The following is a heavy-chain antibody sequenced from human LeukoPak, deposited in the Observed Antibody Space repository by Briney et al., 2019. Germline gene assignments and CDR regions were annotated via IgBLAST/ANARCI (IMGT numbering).Heavy chain of an antibody. D-gene: IGHD3-10*01. Sequence: SETLSLTCTVSGGSISSYYWSWIRQPPGKGLEWIGYIYYSGSTNYNPSLKSRVTISVDTSKNQFSLKLSSVTAADTAVYYCATSTLWFAELAAFDIWGPGTMVTVSS. V-gene: IGHV4-59*08. CDR2: IYYSGST. CDR3: ATSTLWFAELAAFDI. CDR1: GGSISSYY. J-gene: IGHJ3*02.